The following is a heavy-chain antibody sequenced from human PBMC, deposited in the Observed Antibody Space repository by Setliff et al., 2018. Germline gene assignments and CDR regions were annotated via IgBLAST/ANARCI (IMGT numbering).Heavy chain of an antibody. CDR1: GYTFTSYD. CDR3: AGPFDVGPYPRPIDGLDL. CDR2: MNPTSGGR. D-gene: IGHD3-9*01. J-gene: IGHJ3*01. V-gene: IGHV1-8*01. Sequence: GASVKVSCKASGYTFTSYDINWVRQATGQGLEWMGWMNPTSGGREYAEAFQGRVTLTGDTSIRTAFMELSGLTTDDTAVYYCAGPFDVGPYPRPIDGLDLWGQGTRVTVSS.